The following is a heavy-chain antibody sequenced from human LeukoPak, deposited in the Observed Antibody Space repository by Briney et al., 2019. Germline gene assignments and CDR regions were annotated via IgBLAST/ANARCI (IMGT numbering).Heavy chain of an antibody. V-gene: IGHV3-21*01. CDR2: IGPTGTDR. J-gene: IGHJ4*02. D-gene: IGHD1-14*01. CDR1: GFTFSSCG. Sequence: KPGGPLRLSCAASGFTFSSCGFNWVRQAPGKGLEWVSSIGPTGTDRYYADSVRGRFTISRDNAKNSMYLQMDSLRDEDTAVYYCATETIGRHYDYWGQGTLLTVSS. CDR3: ATETIGRHYDY.